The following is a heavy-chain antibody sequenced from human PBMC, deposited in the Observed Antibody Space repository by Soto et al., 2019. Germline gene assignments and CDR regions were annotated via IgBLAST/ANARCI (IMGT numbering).Heavy chain of an antibody. CDR2: TYYRSKWYN. CDR1: GDSVSSNSAA. CDR3: ARDSGSAQYYYYGMDV. J-gene: IGHJ6*02. Sequence: SQTLSLTCAISGDSVSSNSAAWNWIRQSPSRGLEWLGRTYYRSKWYNDYAVSVKSRITINPGTSKNQFSLQLNSVTPEDTAVYYCARDSGSAQYYYYGMDVWGQGTTVTVSS. D-gene: IGHD2-15*01. V-gene: IGHV6-1*01.